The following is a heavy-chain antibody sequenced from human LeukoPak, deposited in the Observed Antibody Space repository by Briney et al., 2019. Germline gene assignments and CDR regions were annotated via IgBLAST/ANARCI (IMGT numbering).Heavy chain of an antibody. CDR1: GFTFDTYA. Sequence: PGGSLRLSCAASGFTFDTYAMTWVRQAPGKGLEWVSSISSGGTYIYYAESLRGRSTISRDNTKNFLYLQFSTLRVEDTAVYYCARDRPTGRSRGVVVQWGQGTLVTVSS. CDR2: ISSGGTYI. J-gene: IGHJ4*02. V-gene: IGHV3-21*01. D-gene: IGHD2-15*01. CDR3: ARDRPTGRSRGVVVQ.